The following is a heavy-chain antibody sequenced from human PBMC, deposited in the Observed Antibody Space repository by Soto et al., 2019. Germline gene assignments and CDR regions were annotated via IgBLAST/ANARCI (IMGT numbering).Heavy chain of an antibody. CDR2: IYYSGST. V-gene: IGHV4-31*03. J-gene: IGHJ4*02. CDR3: AGIYSGSPGGTLRY. Sequence: QVQLQESGPGLVKPSQTLSLTCTVSGGSISSGGYYWSWIRQHPGKGLEWIGYIYYSGSTYYNPARKSRVTVSVDTSKNQCSLKLSSVTAADTAVYYCAGIYSGSPGGTLRYWGQGTLVTVSS. D-gene: IGHD1-26*01. CDR1: GGSISSGGYY.